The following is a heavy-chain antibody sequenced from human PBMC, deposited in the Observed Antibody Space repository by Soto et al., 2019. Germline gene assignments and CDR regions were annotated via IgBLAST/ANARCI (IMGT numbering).Heavy chain of an antibody. D-gene: IGHD5-18*01. CDR2: ISGSGGST. J-gene: IGHJ4*02. CDR1: GFTFSSYA. Sequence: PGGSLRLSCAASGFTFSSYAMSWVRQAPGKGLEWVSAISGSGGSTYYADSVKGRFTISRDNSKNTLYLQMNSLRAEDTAVYYCAHEGLQWLWLRRRHGYFDYWGQGTLVTVSS. CDR3: AHEGLQWLWLRRRHGYFDY. V-gene: IGHV3-23*01.